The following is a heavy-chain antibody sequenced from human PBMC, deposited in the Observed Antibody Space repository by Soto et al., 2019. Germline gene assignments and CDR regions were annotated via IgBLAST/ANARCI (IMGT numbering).Heavy chain of an antibody. CDR1: GFTVSSKY. V-gene: IGHV3-66*01. Sequence: EVPLVESGGGLVQTGGSLRLSCAVSGFTVSSKYMNWVRQTPGKGLEWVSVIYSDGSTYYADSVKGRFTISRDNSKNTLYLQMNSLRAEDTAVYYCARWGDDYSNYWGQGTLVTVSS. D-gene: IGHD4-4*01. CDR2: IYSDGST. CDR3: ARWGDDYSNY. J-gene: IGHJ4*02.